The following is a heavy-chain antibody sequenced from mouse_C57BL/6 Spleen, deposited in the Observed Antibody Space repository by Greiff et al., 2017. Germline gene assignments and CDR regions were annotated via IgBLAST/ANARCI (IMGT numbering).Heavy chain of an antibody. CDR3: ARFGNYDDYYAMDY. CDR2: IYPGSGST. D-gene: IGHD2-1*01. V-gene: IGHV1-55*01. J-gene: IGHJ4*01. CDR1: GYTFTSYW. Sequence: QVQLKQPGAELVKPGASVKMSCKASGYTFTSYWITWVKQRPGQGLEWIGDIYPGSGSTNYNEKFKSKATLTVDTSSSTAYMQLSSLTSEDSAVYYCARFGNYDDYYAMDYWGQGTSVTVSS.